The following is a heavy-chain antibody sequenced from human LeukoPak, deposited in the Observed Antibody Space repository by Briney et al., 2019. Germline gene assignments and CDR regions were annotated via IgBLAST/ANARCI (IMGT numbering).Heavy chain of an antibody. CDR1: EFTFSSYA. J-gene: IGHJ3*02. CDR3: AKVARSGYGYSFDYWGAFDI. Sequence: GGSLRLSCAASEFTFSSYAMSSVRQAPGKGLEWVSVISGSGGSAYYADSVKGRFTISRDNSENTLYLQLNSLRAEDTAVYYCAKVARSGYGYSFDYWGAFDIWGQGTMVTVSS. CDR2: ISGSGGSA. V-gene: IGHV3-23*01. D-gene: IGHD5-18*01.